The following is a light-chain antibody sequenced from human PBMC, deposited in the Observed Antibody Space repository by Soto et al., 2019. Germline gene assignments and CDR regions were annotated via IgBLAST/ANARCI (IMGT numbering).Light chain of an antibody. CDR3: QQYGSSPPIT. V-gene: IGKV3-20*01. CDR1: QSVSSSY. Sequence: EIVLTQPPGTLSLSPGERATLSCRAGQSVSSSYLAWYQQKPGQAPRLLIYGASSRATGIPDRFSGSGSGTDFTLTISRLEPEDFAVYYCQQYGSSPPITFGQGTRLEI. CDR2: GAS. J-gene: IGKJ5*01.